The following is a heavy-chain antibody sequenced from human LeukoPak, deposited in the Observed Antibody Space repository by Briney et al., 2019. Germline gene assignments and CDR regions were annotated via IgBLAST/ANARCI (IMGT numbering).Heavy chain of an antibody. D-gene: IGHD3-10*01. CDR3: AKDGWGEVVRGFDY. Sequence: TGGSLRLSCAASGFTFSSYGMHWVRQAPGKGLEWVAVIWYDGSNKYYADSVKGRFTISRDNSKNTLYLQMNSLRAEDTAVYYCAKDGWGEVVRGFDYWGQGTLVTVSS. J-gene: IGHJ4*02. CDR1: GFTFSSYG. CDR2: IWYDGSNK. V-gene: IGHV3-33*06.